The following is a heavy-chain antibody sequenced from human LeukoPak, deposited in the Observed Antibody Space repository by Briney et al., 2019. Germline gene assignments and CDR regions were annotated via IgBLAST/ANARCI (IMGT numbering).Heavy chain of an antibody. Sequence: PRASVKVSCKASGYTFTGYYTHWVRQAPGQGLEWMGWINPNSGGTNYAQKFQSRVTMTRDTSISTAYMELSRLRSDDTAVYYCARDMVRGVKLADYWGQGTLVTVSS. D-gene: IGHD3-10*01. CDR3: ARDMVRGVKLADY. CDR2: INPNSGGT. V-gene: IGHV1-2*02. CDR1: GYTFTGYY. J-gene: IGHJ4*02.